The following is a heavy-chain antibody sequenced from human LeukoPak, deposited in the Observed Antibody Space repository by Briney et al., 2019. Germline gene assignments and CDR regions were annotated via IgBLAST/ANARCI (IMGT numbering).Heavy chain of an antibody. CDR3: ARAGYGDYRLDY. J-gene: IGHJ4*02. CDR2: IIPILGIA. V-gene: IGHV1-69*02. Sequence: SVKVSCKASGGTFNSYTISWVRQAPGQGPEWMGRIIPILGIANYAQKFQGRVTITADKSTSTAYMELSSLRSEDTAVYYCARAGYGDYRLDYWGQGTLVTVSS. CDR1: GGTFNSYT. D-gene: IGHD4-17*01.